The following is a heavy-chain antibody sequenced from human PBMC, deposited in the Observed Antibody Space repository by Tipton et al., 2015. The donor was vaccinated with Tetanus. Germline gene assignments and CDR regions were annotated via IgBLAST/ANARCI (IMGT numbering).Heavy chain of an antibody. V-gene: IGHV1-18*01. CDR2: ISGYNGNT. Sequence: QLVQSGGEVKKPRASVKVSCKASGYTFTSYAVTWVRQAPGQGLEWMGWISGYNGNTNFTQKFQGRLTMTRDTSTSTAYMEPRSLRSDDTAVYFCARDQLDHWGQGTLVTVSS. J-gene: IGHJ4*02. CDR3: ARDQLDH. CDR1: GYTFTSYA.